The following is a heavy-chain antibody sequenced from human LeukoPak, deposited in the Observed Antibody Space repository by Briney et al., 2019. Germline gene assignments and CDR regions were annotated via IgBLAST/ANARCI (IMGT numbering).Heavy chain of an antibody. J-gene: IGHJ4*02. CDR1: GGSISSSSYF. D-gene: IGHD2-8*01. CDR3: ARFKSMVYGFDY. V-gene: IGHV4-39*01. CDR2: ISFTGST. Sequence: SSETLSLTCTVSGGSISSSSYFWGWIRQPPGKGLEWIGSISFTGSTYYNSSLKSRVTLSVDTSKNQFSLKLSSVTAADTAVYYCARFKSMVYGFDYWGQGTLVTVSS.